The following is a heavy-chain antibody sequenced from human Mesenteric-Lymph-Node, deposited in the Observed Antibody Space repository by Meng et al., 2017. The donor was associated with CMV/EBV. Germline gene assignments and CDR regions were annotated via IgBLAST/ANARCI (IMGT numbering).Heavy chain of an antibody. Sequence: ASVKVSCKASGYTFTGYYMHWVRQAPGQGLEWMGLINPNSGGTNYAQKFQGRVTMTRDTSISTVYMELSRLRSDDTAVYYCARRTRYHDSWSGYSHLDYWGQGTLVTVSS. CDR3: ARRTRYHDSWSGYSHLDY. V-gene: IGHV1-2*02. CDR1: GYTFTGYY. CDR2: INPNSGGT. D-gene: IGHD3-3*01. J-gene: IGHJ4*02.